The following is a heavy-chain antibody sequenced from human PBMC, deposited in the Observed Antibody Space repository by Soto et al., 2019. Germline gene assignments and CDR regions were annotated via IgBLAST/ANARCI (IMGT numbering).Heavy chain of an antibody. Sequence: QTLSLTCAISGDSVSRNSAAWNSIRQTPSRGLEWLGRTFYRSKWFYDYARSVQSRIVINPDTSKNQFSLHLNSVTPEDTAVYYCARDDSQVAEYFQQWGQGTLVTVS. J-gene: IGHJ1*01. CDR1: GDSVSRNSAA. D-gene: IGHD2-21*02. CDR3: ARDDSQVAEYFQQ. CDR2: TFYRSKWFY. V-gene: IGHV6-1*01.